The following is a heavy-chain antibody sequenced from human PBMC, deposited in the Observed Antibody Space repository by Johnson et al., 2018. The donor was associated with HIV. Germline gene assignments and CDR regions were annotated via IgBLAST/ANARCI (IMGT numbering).Heavy chain of an antibody. CDR2: IYSGGST. J-gene: IGHJ3*02. CDR3: ARDMASGAFDI. V-gene: IGHV3-66*01. Sequence: VQLVESGGGLVQPGGSLRLSCAASGFTVSSNYMSWVRQAPGKGLEWVSVIYSGGSTYYADSVKGRFAISRDNSKNTLYLQMNSLRAEDTAVYYCARDMASGAFDIWGQGTMVTVSS. CDR1: GFTVSSNY. D-gene: IGHD1-1*01.